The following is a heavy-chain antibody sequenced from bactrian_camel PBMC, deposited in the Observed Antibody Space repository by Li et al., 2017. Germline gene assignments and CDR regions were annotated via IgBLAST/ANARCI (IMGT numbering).Heavy chain of an antibody. V-gene: IGHV3S53*01. J-gene: IGHJ4*01. D-gene: IGHD5*01. CDR3: AVRTIGWGIPTLAASAYNY. Sequence: QVQLVESGGDSVQAGGSLRLSCAASGYTASSSCMGWFRQAPGKEREGVALIDSDGTTIYADSVKGRFTISKDTAKNTLYLQMNSLKPEDSGMYYCAVRTIGWGIPTLAASAYNYWGQGTQVTVS. CDR2: IDSDGTT. CDR1: GYTASSSC.